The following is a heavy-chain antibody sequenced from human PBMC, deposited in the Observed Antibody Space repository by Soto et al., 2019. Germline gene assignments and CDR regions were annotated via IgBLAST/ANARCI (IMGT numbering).Heavy chain of an antibody. J-gene: IGHJ4*02. CDR2: ISTSGSTI. CDR3: AREEGSSTSCVDY. D-gene: IGHD2-2*01. Sequence: PGGSLRIACAASGLTFSIYIMNWVHQAPWKGLEWISYISTSGSTIYYADSVKGRFTISRDNAKNSLYLQMNSLRAEDTAVYYCAREEGSSTSCVDYCGQGSLV. CDR1: GLTFSIYI. V-gene: IGHV3-48*01.